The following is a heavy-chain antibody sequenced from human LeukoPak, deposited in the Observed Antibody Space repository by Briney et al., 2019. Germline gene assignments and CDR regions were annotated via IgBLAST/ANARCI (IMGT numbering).Heavy chain of an antibody. V-gene: IGHV1-2*02. CDR3: ARGYELYSGRYIDFDY. J-gene: IGHJ4*02. Sequence: VAAVNVSSKASGYTFTSYSSSGVRQAPAQGGEGMGWINPNNGGTNYAQKFRGRVTMTRDTSISTAYMELSRMRSDDTAVYYCARGYELYSGRYIDFDYWGPGTLVTVSS. D-gene: IGHD1-26*01. CDR1: GYTFTSYS. CDR2: INPNNGGT.